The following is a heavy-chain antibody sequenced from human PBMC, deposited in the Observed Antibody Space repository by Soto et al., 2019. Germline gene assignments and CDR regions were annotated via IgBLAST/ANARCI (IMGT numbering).Heavy chain of an antibody. V-gene: IGHV4-31*11. CDR3: ASPLYCSGDTCIDY. Sequence: PSETLSLTCAVSGVSITSGGSFLSWIRQTPGKGLEWIGKIYSSGSTYYNPSLNSRVAISVDTSKNQLSLRLSSVTAADTAVYYCASPLYCSGDTCIDYWGQGTLVTVSS. CDR1: GVSITSGGSF. J-gene: IGHJ4*02. D-gene: IGHD2-15*01. CDR2: IYSSGST.